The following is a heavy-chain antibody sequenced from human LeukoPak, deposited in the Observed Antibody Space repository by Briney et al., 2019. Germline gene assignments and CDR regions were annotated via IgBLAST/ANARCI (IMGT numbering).Heavy chain of an antibody. Sequence: PGGSLPHPCAASGFTFSNYWMHWVRQAPGKGLVWVSRITSAGSSTSYADSVQGRFTISRDNAKNTLYLQMNSLGAEDTAVYYCTRIQGNRRPFDPWGQGNLVTVSS. D-gene: IGHD1/OR15-1a*01. V-gene: IGHV3-74*01. CDR1: GFTFSNYW. CDR2: ITSAGSST. J-gene: IGHJ5*02. CDR3: TRIQGNRRPFDP.